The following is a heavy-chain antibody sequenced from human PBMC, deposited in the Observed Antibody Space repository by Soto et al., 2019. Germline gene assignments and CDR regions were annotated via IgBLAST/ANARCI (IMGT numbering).Heavy chain of an antibody. J-gene: IGHJ4*02. D-gene: IGHD6-19*01. CDR3: AREDSIIIPAVADF. CDR1: GFTLTNYG. CDR2: VSKSDYT. V-gene: IGHV3-21*01. Sequence: AGGSLRLSCAVSGFTLTNYGINWVRQAPGKGLEWVSSVSKSDYTYYSDSVKGRFTISRDNAQNSVSLQMNNLRAEDTAVYYCAREDSIIIPAVADFWGQGTLVTVSS.